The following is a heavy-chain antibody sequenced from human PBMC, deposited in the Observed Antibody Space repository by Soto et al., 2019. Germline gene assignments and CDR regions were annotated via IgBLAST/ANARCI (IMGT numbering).Heavy chain of an antibody. CDR3: ARGRGYSYGYNWFDP. Sequence: GASVKVSCKASGGPFSSYAISWVRQAPGQGLEWMGGIIPIFGTANYAQKFQGRVTITADESTSTAYMELSSLRSEDTAVYYCARGRGYSYGYNWFDPWGQGTLVTVSS. D-gene: IGHD5-18*01. V-gene: IGHV1-69*13. CDR2: IIPIFGTA. J-gene: IGHJ5*02. CDR1: GGPFSSYA.